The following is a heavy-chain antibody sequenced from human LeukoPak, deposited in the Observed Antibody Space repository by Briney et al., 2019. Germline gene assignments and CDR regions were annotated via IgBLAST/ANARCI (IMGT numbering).Heavy chain of an antibody. CDR2: IWYDGSNK. CDR3: ARDLGSSSRSNYGMDV. Sequence: QAGGSLRLSCAASGFTFSSYGMHWVRQAPGKGLEWVAVIWYDGSNKYYADSVKGRFTISRDNSKNTLYLQMNSLRAEDTAVYYCARDLGSSSRSNYGMDVWGQGTTVTVSS. J-gene: IGHJ6*02. V-gene: IGHV3-33*01. CDR1: GFTFSSYG. D-gene: IGHD6-6*01.